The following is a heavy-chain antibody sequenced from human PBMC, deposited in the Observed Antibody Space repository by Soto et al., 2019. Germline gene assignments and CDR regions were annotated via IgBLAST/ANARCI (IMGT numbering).Heavy chain of an antibody. CDR1: GYTFTSYY. J-gene: IGHJ2*01. Sequence: ASVKVSCKASGYTFTSYYMHWVRQAPGQGLEWMGIINPSGGSTSYAQKFQGRVTMTRDTSTSTVYMELSSLRSEDTAVYYCARDPTAAAPYWYFDLWGRGTLVTVSS. CDR3: ARDPTAAAPYWYFDL. CDR2: INPSGGST. V-gene: IGHV1-46*03. D-gene: IGHD6-13*01.